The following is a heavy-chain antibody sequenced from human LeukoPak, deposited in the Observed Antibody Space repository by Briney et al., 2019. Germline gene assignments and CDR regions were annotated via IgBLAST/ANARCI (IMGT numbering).Heavy chain of an antibody. CDR1: GFTVSSNY. CDR3: AKDALGCDFWSGYYTDYYYYGMDV. Sequence: PGGSLRLSCAASGFTVSSNYMSWVRQAPGKGLEWVSDIYSGGHTYYADSVKGRFTISRGNSKNTLYLQMNSLRAEDTAVYYCAKDALGCDFWSGYYTDYYYYGMDVWGQGTTVTVSS. D-gene: IGHD3-3*01. J-gene: IGHJ6*02. V-gene: IGHV3-53*01. CDR2: IYSGGHT.